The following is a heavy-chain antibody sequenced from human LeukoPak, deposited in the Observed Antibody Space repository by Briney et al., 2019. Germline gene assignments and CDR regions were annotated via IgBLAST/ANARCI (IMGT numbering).Heavy chain of an antibody. CDR1: GYTFTSYD. D-gene: IGHD6-19*01. Sequence: ASVKVSCKASGYTFTSYDINWMRQATGQGLEWMGWTNPNSGNTGYAQKFQGRVTMTRNTSISTAYMELSSLRSEDTAVYYCARGSFSSGWPDYWGQGTLVTVSS. V-gene: IGHV1-8*01. J-gene: IGHJ4*02. CDR3: ARGSFSSGWPDY. CDR2: TNPNSGNT.